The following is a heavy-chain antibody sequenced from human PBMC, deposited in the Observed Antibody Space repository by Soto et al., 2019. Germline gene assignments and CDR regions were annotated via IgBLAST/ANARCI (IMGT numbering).Heavy chain of an antibody. V-gene: IGHV3-73*01. CDR3: TRTTVTTWGGFDY. CDR1: GFTFSGSA. Sequence: EVQLVESRGGLVQPGGSLKLSCAASGFTFSGSAMHWVRQASGKGLEWVGRIRSKANSYATAYAASVKGRFTISRDDSKNTAYLQMNSLKTEDTAVYYCTRTTVTTWGGFDYWGQGTLVTVSS. CDR2: IRSKANSYAT. J-gene: IGHJ4*02. D-gene: IGHD4-17*01.